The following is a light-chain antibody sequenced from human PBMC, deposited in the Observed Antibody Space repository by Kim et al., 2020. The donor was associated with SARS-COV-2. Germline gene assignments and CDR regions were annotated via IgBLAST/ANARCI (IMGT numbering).Light chain of an antibody. J-gene: IGLJ2*01. V-gene: IGLV2-14*03. CDR3: SSYTGSHTLL. CDR2: NVT. Sequence: GQAITISCTGSNSDVGTYNSVYWYQQRQGEAPKRMIYNVTTRPPGVSNRFSGSKSGNTASLTISGLQPEDEADYYCSSYTGSHTLLFGGGTQLTVL. CDR1: NSDVGTYNS.